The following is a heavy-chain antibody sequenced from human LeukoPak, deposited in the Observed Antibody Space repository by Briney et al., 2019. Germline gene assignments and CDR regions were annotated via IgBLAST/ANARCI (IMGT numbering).Heavy chain of an antibody. CDR1: GFTFSSYA. J-gene: IGHJ4*02. CDR2: ISGSGGST. Sequence: GGSLRLSCAASGFTFSSYAMSWVRQAPGKGLEWVSAISGSGGSTYYADSVKGRFTISRDNSKNTLYLQMNSLRAEDTAVYYCAKVQYYCDSSGEYFDYWGQGTLVTVSS. V-gene: IGHV3-23*01. D-gene: IGHD3-22*01. CDR3: AKVQYYCDSSGEYFDY.